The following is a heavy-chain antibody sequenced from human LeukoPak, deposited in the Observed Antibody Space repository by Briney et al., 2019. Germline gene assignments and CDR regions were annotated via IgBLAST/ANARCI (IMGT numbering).Heavy chain of an antibody. D-gene: IGHD5-24*01. J-gene: IGHJ4*02. CDR1: GGSISSSSYY. Sequence: SETLSLTCTVSGGSISSSSYYWGWIRQPPGKGLEWIGSIYYSGSTYYNPSLKSRVTISVDTSKNQFSLKLSSVTAADTAVYYCARGGAGYKNFDYWGQGTLVTVSS. V-gene: IGHV4-39*01. CDR2: IYYSGST. CDR3: ARGGAGYKNFDY.